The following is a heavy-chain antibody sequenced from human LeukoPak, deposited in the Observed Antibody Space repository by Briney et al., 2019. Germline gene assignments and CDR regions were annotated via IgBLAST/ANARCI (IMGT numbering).Heavy chain of an antibody. V-gene: IGHV1-2*02. CDR2: INPNTGDT. J-gene: IGHJ6*03. Sequence: ASVKVSCKASGYTFTGYYIHWVRKAPGHGLEWMGWINPNTGDTEYAQKFQGRVTLTSDMTISTVYMELSRLRSDDTAVYYCAGADSVPSRDYDYYYFKVWGKGTTVTVSS. CDR1: GYTFTGYY. CDR3: AGADSVPSRDYDYYYFKV. D-gene: IGHD3-10*01.